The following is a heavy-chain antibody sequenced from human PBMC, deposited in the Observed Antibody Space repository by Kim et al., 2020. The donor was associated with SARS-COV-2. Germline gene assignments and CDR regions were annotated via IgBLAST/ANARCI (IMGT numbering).Heavy chain of an antibody. D-gene: IGHD6-19*01. J-gene: IGHJ4*02. V-gene: IGHV5-10-1*01. CDR3: ARIAVAGSFDY. Sequence: NHSPSFQGHVTISADKSISTAYLQWSSLKASDTAMYYCARIAVAGSFDYWGQGTLVTVSS.